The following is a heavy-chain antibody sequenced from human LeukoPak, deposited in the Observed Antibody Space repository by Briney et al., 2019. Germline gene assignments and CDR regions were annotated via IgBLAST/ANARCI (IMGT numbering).Heavy chain of an antibody. CDR3: ARDKLGDAFEI. J-gene: IGHJ3*02. V-gene: IGHV3-21*01. Sequence: PGGSLRLSCAASGFTFSSYSMNWVRQAPGEGLEWVSSISSSSSYIYYADSVKGRFTISRDNAKNSLYLQMNSLRAEDTAVYYCARDKLGDAFEIWGQGTMVTVSS. CDR1: GFTFSSYS. CDR2: ISSSSSYI. D-gene: IGHD6-13*01.